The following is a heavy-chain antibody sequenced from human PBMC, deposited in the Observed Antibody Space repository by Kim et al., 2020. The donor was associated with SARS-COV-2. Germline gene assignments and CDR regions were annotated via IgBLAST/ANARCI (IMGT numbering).Heavy chain of an antibody. CDR2: GGST. Sequence: GGSTYYADPVKGRFTISRDNSKNTLYLQMNSLRAEDTAVYYCARGVPWGYWGQGTLVTVSS. J-gene: IGHJ4*02. V-gene: IGHV3-53*01. D-gene: IGHD7-27*01. CDR3: ARGVPWGY.